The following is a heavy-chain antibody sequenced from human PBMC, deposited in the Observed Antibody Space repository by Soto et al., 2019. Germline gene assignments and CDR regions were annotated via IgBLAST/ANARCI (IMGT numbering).Heavy chain of an antibody. CDR1: GYRFTIYC. J-gene: IGHJ4*02. V-gene: IGHV5-10-1*01. Sequence: GESLKISCDGSGYRFTIYCISLVLQMPGKGLEWMGRIDPSDSYTNYSPSFQGHVTISADKSISTAYLQWSSLEASDTAMYYCASQGYCSSTSCAGETDYWGQGTLVTVSS. CDR2: IDPSDSYT. CDR3: ASQGYCSSTSCAGETDY. D-gene: IGHD2-2*01.